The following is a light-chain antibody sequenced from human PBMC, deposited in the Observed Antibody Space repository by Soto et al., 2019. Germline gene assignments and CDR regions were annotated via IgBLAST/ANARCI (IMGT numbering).Light chain of an antibody. J-gene: IGLJ2*01. V-gene: IGLV3-1*01. Sequence: SYELTQPPSVSVSPGQTASITCSGDKLGDKYACWYQKKPGQSPVLVIYQDSKRPSGIPERFSGSNSGNTATLTISGTQAMDEADYYCQAWDSSHVVFGGGTQLTV. CDR2: QDS. CDR3: QAWDSSHVV. CDR1: KLGDKY.